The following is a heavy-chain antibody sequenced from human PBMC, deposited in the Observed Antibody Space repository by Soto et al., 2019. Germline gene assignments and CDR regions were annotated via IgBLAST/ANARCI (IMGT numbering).Heavy chain of an antibody. CDR1: GFTFSSYS. D-gene: IGHD6-13*01. Sequence: GESLKISCAASGFTFSSYSMNWVRQAPGKGLEWVSSISSSSSYIYYADSVKGRFTISRDNAKNSLYLQMNSLRAEDTAVYYCASTGYSSSWYAFDIWGQGTMVTVSS. V-gene: IGHV3-21*01. CDR3: ASTGYSSSWYAFDI. J-gene: IGHJ3*02. CDR2: ISSSSSYI.